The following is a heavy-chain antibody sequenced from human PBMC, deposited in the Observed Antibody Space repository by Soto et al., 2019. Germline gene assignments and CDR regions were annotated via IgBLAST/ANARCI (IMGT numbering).Heavy chain of an antibody. CDR2: ISSTTSYV. CDR3: ARDPSEGRVGNWFES. J-gene: IGHJ5*01. Sequence: PGGSLRLSCAASGFTFSRYGMNWLRQAPGKGLEWVASISSTTSYVYYADSVKDRFSTSRDNAKNILYPEMYALRTEDTAVYYCARDPSEGRVGNWFESWGQGTLVTVSS. CDR1: GFTFSRYG. V-gene: IGHV3-21*06. D-gene: IGHD2-2*01.